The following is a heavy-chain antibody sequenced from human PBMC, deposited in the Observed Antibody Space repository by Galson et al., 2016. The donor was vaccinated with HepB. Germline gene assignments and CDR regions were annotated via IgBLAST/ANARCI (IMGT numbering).Heavy chain of an antibody. D-gene: IGHD3-10*01. CDR1: GFNFSTFT. CDR2: ISSSSLYI. CDR3: ARCSRGTGSSLDF. V-gene: IGHV3-21*06. Sequence: SLRLSCAASGFNFSTFTVNWVRQVPGKGLEWVSSISSSSLYIYYADSLRGRFTVSRDNSKNSLFLQMNSLGAEDTAIYYCARCSRGTGSSLDFWGQGTLVTVSS. J-gene: IGHJ4*02.